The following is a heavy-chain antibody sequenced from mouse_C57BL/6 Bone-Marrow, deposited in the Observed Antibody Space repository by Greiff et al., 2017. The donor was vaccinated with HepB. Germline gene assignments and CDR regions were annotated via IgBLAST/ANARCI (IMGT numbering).Heavy chain of an antibody. J-gene: IGHJ4*01. CDR3: ARKLRLRAMDY. D-gene: IGHD3-2*02. Sequence: QVQLQQPGAELVRPGSSVKLSCKASGYTFTSYWMDWVKQRPGQGLEWIGNIYPSDSETHYNQKFKDKATLTVDKSSSTAYMQLSSLTSEDSAVCYCARKLRLRAMDYWGQGTSVTVCS. CDR2: IYPSDSET. CDR1: GYTFTSYW. V-gene: IGHV1-61*01.